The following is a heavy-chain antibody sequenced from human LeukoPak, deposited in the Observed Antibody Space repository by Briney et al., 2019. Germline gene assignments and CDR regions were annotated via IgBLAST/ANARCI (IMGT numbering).Heavy chain of an antibody. CDR2: ISPSGSTK. CDR3: TKLAVASADS. J-gene: IGHJ4*02. V-gene: IGHV3-48*04. Sequence: GGSLRLSCAASGFTFTNYWMNWVRQAPGKGLEWVSNISPSGSTKYYADSVKGRFTVSRDNAKNSLYLQMNSLRAGDTGVYYCTKLAVASADSWGQGTLVTVSS. D-gene: IGHD6-19*01. CDR1: GFTFTNYW.